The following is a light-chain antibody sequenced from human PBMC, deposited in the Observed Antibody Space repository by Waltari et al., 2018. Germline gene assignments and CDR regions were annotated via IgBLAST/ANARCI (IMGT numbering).Light chain of an antibody. J-gene: IGKJ2*01. Sequence: EIVLTQSPGTLSLSPGERATISCRASQSVRSSSLAWYQQKPGQAPRLLIHDASSRATGIPDRFSGSGSGTDFTLTINRLEPEDSAVYYCQQYGRSWNTFGQGTKLEI. CDR3: QQYGRSWNT. V-gene: IGKV3-20*01. CDR2: DAS. CDR1: QSVRSSS.